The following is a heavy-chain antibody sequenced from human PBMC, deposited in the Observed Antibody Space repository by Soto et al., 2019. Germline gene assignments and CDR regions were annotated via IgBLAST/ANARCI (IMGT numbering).Heavy chain of an antibody. CDR3: ARGDSSRPFSN. D-gene: IGHD6-13*01. V-gene: IGHV4-34*01. J-gene: IGHJ4*02. CDR2: INHSGST. Sequence: NPSETLSLTCAVYGGSFSGYYWSWIRQPPGKGLEWIGEINHSGSTNYNPSLKSRVTISVDTSKNQFSLKLSSVTAEDTAVYYCARGDSSRPFSNWGQGTLVTVSS. CDR1: GGSFSGYY.